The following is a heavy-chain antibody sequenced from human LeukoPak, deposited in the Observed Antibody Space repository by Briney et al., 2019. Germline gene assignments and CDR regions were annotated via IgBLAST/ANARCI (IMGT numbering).Heavy chain of an antibody. J-gene: IGHJ4*01. D-gene: IGHD3-9*01. V-gene: IGHV4-30-2*01. CDR3: ASSSYYGILTRYFPYYFDY. CDR2: ISPSGST. CDR1: GVSISSGGYS. Sequence: SQRDSPVCPVSGVSISSGGYSWIWIRQPPGKGLEWIGYISPSGSTYYNPSLKSPFTMSVDRSKNQFSLNLRSVTAADTAVYYCASSSYYGILTRYFPYYFDYWG.